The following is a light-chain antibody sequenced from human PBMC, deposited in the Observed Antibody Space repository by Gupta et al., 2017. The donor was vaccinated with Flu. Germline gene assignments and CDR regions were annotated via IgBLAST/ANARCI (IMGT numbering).Light chain of an antibody. Sequence: STGERATLSCRASQSVRSSYLAWYQQKPGQAPRLLIYGASSRATGIPYRFSGSGSGTDFTLTISRLEPEDFAVYYCQQYGNSPLTFGGGTKVEVK. CDR1: QSVRSSY. V-gene: IGKV3-20*01. CDR3: QQYGNSPLT. J-gene: IGKJ4*01. CDR2: GAS.